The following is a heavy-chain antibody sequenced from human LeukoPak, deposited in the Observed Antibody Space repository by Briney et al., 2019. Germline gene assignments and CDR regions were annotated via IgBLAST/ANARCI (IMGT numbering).Heavy chain of an antibody. CDR2: IYYSGST. V-gene: IGHV4-39*07. J-gene: IGHJ4*02. CDR1: GGSISGSSYY. Sequence: SETLSLTCTVSGGSISGSSYYWGWIRQPPGKGLEWIGSIYYSGSTYYNPSLKSRVTISVDTSKNQFSLKLSSVTAADTAVYYCARAVRPRYFDYWGQGTLVTVSS. D-gene: IGHD1-14*01. CDR3: ARAVRPRYFDY.